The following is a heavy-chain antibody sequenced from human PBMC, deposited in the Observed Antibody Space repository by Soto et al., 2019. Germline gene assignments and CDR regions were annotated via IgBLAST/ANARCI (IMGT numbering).Heavy chain of an antibody. CDR3: AAGEASSRNLAPYYLDF. D-gene: IGHD6-13*01. CDR1: GGSMRNYF. J-gene: IGHJ4*02. CDR2: IHYSGTT. V-gene: IGHV4-59*01. Sequence: ETLSLTCTVSGGSMRNYFWTWIRQPPGKGLEWIGYIHYSGTTSFFPSYNPSLRSRVTISEDTSKNQFSLKLLSVTTADTAVYFCAAGEASSRNLAPYYLDFWGQGTLATVSS.